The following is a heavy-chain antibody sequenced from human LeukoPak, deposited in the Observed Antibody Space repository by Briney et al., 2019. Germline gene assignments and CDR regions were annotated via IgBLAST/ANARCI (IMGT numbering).Heavy chain of an antibody. CDR3: GRDVRGMTTAYFDS. Sequence: ASVKVSCKASGYTFTSYAMHWVRQAPGQRLEWMGWINAGNGDTKYSQKFQGRVTITRDTSASTGYMELSSLRSGDTAVYYCGRDVRGMTTAYFDSWGQGTLVTVSS. CDR1: GYTFTSYA. V-gene: IGHV1-3*01. D-gene: IGHD4-11*01. CDR2: INAGNGDT. J-gene: IGHJ4*02.